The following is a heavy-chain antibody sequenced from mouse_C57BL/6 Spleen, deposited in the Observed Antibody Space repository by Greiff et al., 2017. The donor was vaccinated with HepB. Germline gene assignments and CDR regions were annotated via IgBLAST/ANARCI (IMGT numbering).Heavy chain of an antibody. CDR1: GFTFSSYA. D-gene: IGHD2-5*01. CDR3: TRLGYSNSYWYFDV. V-gene: IGHV5-9-1*02. Sequence: EVQLVESGEGLVKPGGSLKLSCAASGFTFSSYAMSWVRQTPEKRLEWVAYISSGGDYIYYADTVKGRFTISRDNARNTLYLQMSSLKSEDTAMYYCTRLGYSNSYWYFDVWGTGTTVTVSS. J-gene: IGHJ1*03. CDR2: ISSGGDYI.